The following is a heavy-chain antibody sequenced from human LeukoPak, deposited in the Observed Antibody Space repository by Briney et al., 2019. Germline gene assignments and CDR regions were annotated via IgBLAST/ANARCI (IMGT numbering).Heavy chain of an antibody. CDR3: ARHRGYSRSAEDFQH. J-gene: IGHJ1*01. V-gene: IGHV4-34*01. Sequence: KPSETLSLTCAVYGGSFSGYYWSWIRQPPGKGLEWIGEINHSGSTNYNPSLKSRVTISVDTSKNQFSLKLSSVTAADTAVYYCARHRGYSRSAEDFQHWGQGTLVTVSS. CDR2: INHSGST. CDR1: GGSFSGYY. D-gene: IGHD5-18*01.